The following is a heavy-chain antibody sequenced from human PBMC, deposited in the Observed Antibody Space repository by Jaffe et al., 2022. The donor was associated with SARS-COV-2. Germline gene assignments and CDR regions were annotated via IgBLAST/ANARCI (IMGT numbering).Heavy chain of an antibody. V-gene: IGHV3-23*01. CDR1: GFTFSSYA. J-gene: IGHJ5*02. CDR2: ISGSGGST. D-gene: IGHD4-17*01. Sequence: EVQLLESGGGLVQPGGSLRLSCAASGFTFSSYAMSWVRQAPGKGLEWVSAISGSGGSTYYADSVKGRFTISRDNSKNTLYLQMNSLRAEDTAVYYCAKEYNYGGNSGPWFDPWGQGTLVTVSS. CDR3: AKEYNYGGNSGPWFDP.